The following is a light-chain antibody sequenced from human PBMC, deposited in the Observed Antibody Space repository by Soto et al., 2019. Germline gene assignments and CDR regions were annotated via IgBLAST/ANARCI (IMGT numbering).Light chain of an antibody. CDR3: QQRSNWPPSLT. V-gene: IGKV3-11*01. J-gene: IGKJ4*01. CDR2: DAS. Sequence: GERATLSCRASQSVSSYLAWYQQKPGQAPRLLIYDASNRATGIPARFSGSGSGTDFTLTISSLEPEDFAVYYCQQRSNWPPSLTFGGGTKVEIK. CDR1: QSVSSY.